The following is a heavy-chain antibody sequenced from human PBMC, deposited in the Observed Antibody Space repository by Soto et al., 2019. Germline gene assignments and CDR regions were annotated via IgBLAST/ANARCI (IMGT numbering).Heavy chain of an antibody. D-gene: IGHD3-3*01. J-gene: IGHJ6*02. CDR1: GYTFTSYG. Sequence: ASVKVSCKASGYTFTSYGISWVRQAPGQGLEWMGWISANNGNTKYAQNFQGRVTMTTDTSTSTAYMELRSLRSDDTAVYYCARDQDITTFRVYSKYYCGMDVWGQGTTVTVSS. CDR3: ARDQDITTFRVYSKYYCGMDV. V-gene: IGHV1-18*01. CDR2: ISANNGNT.